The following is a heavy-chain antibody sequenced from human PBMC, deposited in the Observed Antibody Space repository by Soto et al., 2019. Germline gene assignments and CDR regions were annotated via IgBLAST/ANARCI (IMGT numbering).Heavy chain of an antibody. J-gene: IGHJ4*02. V-gene: IGHV3-11*06. Sequence: GGSLRLSCAASGFTFSDNNMSWFRQAPGKGLEWIGYSSNSGSFTRYADSVKGRFSISRDNAKNSLYLQINSLRGDDTATYFCVRSGDNYNLLDYWGQGTPVTVSS. CDR2: SSNSGSFT. CDR1: GFTFSDNN. CDR3: VRSGDNYNLLDY. D-gene: IGHD1-1*01.